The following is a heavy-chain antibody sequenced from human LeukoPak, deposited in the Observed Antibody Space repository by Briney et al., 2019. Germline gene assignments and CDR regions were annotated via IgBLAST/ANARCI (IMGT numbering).Heavy chain of an antibody. CDR1: GFTFSSYG. D-gene: IGHD2-21*02. V-gene: IGHV3-30*02. CDR3: AKDQHIVVVTALDY. J-gene: IGHJ4*02. CDR2: IRYDGSNK. Sequence: GGTLRLSCAASGFTFSSYGMHWVRQAPGKGLEWVAFIRYDGSNKYYADSVKGRFTISRDNSKNTLYLQMNSLRAEDTAVYYCAKDQHIVVVTALDYWGQGTLVTVSS.